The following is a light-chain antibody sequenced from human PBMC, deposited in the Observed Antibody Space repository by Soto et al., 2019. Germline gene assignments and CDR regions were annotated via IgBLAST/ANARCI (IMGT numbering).Light chain of an antibody. J-gene: IGKJ1*01. CDR2: DAS. V-gene: IGKV1-5*01. Sequence: DIQMTQSPSTLSASVGDRVTITCRASQSISSWLAWYQQKPGKAPKLLIYDASSLESGVPSRFSGSGSGTELTITISSLQPDDFETYYCQQYNSYPWTLGQGTKVDIK. CDR3: QQYNSYPWT. CDR1: QSISSW.